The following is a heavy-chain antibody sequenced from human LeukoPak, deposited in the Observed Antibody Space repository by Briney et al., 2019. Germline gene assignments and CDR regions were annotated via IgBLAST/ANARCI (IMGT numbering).Heavy chain of an antibody. CDR1: GYTFTGYY. Sequence: ASVKVSCKTSGYTFTGYYMHWVRQAPGQGLEWMGWINPNSGGTNYAQKFQGRVTMTRDTSISTAYVELSRLRSDDTAVYYCATHNVHYYDSSGYSSLGAFDIWGQGTMVTVSS. D-gene: IGHD3-22*01. CDR3: ATHNVHYYDSSGYSSLGAFDI. CDR2: INPNSGGT. J-gene: IGHJ3*02. V-gene: IGHV1-2*02.